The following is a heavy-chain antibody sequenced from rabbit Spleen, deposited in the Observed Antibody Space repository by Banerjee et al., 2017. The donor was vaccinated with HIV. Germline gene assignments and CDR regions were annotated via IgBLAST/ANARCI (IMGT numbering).Heavy chain of an antibody. CDR1: GFSFSSSDY. J-gene: IGHJ6*01. Sequence: ESGGGLVKPGASLTLTCTASGFSFSSSDYMCWVRQAPGKGLEWISCIAGSSSDFTYSATWAKGRFTCSKTSSTTVTLQMTSLTVADTATYFCARDTGSSFSSYGMDLWGQGTLVTVS. CDR3: ARDTGSSFSSYGMDL. CDR2: IAGSSSDFT. D-gene: IGHD8-1*01. V-gene: IGHV1S40*01.